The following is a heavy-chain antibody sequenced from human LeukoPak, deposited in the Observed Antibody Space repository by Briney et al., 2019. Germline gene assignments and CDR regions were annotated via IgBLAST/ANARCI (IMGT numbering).Heavy chain of an antibody. D-gene: IGHD6-13*01. Sequence: PSETLSLTCTVSGYSISSGYYWGWIRQPPGKGLEWIGSSYHSGSTYYNPSLKSRVTISVDTSENQFSLKLSSVTAADTAVYYCARVGYSRSRDYYYYMDVWGKGTTVTVSS. CDR1: GYSISSGYY. CDR3: ARVGYSRSRDYYYYMDV. V-gene: IGHV4-38-2*02. CDR2: SYHSGST. J-gene: IGHJ6*03.